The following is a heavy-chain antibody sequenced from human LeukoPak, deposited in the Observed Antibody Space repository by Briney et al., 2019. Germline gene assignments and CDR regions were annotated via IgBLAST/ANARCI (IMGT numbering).Heavy chain of an antibody. J-gene: IGHJ6*03. CDR2: IYYSGST. CDR1: GGSISSYY. D-gene: IGHD1-26*01. V-gene: IGHV4-59*01. CDR3: ARAPASGSYLFYYYYMDV. Sequence: SETLSLTCTVSGGSISSYYWSWIRQPPGKGLEWIGYIYYSGSTNYNPSLKSRVTISVDTSKNQFSLKLSSVTAADTAVYYCARAPASGSYLFYYYYMDVWGKGTTVTVSS.